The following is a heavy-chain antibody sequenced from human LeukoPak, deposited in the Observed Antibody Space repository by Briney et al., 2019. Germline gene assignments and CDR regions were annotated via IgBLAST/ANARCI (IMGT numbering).Heavy chain of an antibody. V-gene: IGHV4-39*07. Sequence: SETLSLTCTVSGGSISSSSYYWGWIRQPPGKGLEWIGSIYYSGSTYYNPSLKSRVTISVDTSKNQFSLKLSSVTAADTAVYYCARGSGVLRYFDWLKLNHYFDYWGQGTLVTVSS. CDR1: GGSISSSSYY. CDR2: IYYSGST. J-gene: IGHJ4*02. CDR3: ARGSGVLRYFDWLKLNHYFDY. D-gene: IGHD3-9*01.